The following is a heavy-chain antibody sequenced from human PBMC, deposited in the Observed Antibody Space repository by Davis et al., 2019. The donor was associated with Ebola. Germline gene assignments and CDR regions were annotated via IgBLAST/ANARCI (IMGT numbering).Heavy chain of an antibody. V-gene: IGHV3-7*01. CDR3: ARAIGKYGDFDY. CDR2: IKQDGSEK. J-gene: IGHJ4*02. D-gene: IGHD1-26*01. Sequence: GESLKISCAASGFTFSDYYMSWIRQAPGKGLEWVANIKQDGSEKYYVDSVKGRFTISRDNAKNSLYLQMNSLRAEDTAVYYCARAIGKYGDFDYWGQGTLVTVSS. CDR1: GFTFSDYY.